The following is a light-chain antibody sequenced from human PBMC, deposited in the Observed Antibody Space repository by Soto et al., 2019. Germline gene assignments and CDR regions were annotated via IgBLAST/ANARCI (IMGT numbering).Light chain of an antibody. CDR2: RNN. Sequence: QSVLTQPPSASGTPGQRVTISCSGSSSNIENNDVHWYQHLPGMAPKLLIYRNNQRPSGVPDRFSASKSGTSASLAISGLRSEDEADYYCSAWDDSLSGVFGGGTKLTVL. V-gene: IGLV1-47*01. J-gene: IGLJ3*02. CDR1: SSNIENND. CDR3: SAWDDSLSGV.